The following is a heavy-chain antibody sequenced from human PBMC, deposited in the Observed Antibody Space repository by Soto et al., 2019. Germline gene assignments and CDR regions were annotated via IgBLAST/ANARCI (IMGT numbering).Heavy chain of an antibody. Sequence: HLVESGGGVSQPGGPLRLSWAPSGLAFSRFPLHWLPQAPAKGLEWVALISYDGTTNYYPAAVKGRFAISRDNSNNTLHLEMNSLRPEDTAFYYCVRDPCGDCFDWYFDLWGHGTLVTVSS. CDR1: GLAFSRFP. J-gene: IGHJ2*01. V-gene: IGHV3-30*09. CDR3: VRDPCGDCFDWYFDL. CDR2: ISYDGTTN. D-gene: IGHD2-21*02.